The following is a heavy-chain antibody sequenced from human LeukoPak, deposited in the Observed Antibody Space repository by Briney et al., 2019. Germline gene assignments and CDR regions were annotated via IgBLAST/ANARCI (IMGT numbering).Heavy chain of an antibody. CDR2: IYSSGST. CDR3: AREASLALDS. V-gene: IGHV4-61*02. Sequence: QVQLQESGPGLVKPSQTLSLTCTVSGGSISSTSYYWSWIRQPAGKGLEWIGRIYSSGSTNYNPSLKSRVTISAEMSNNQFSLKLSSVTAADTAIYYCAREASLALDSWGQGTLVAVSS. J-gene: IGHJ4*02. CDR1: GGSISSTSYY. D-gene: IGHD3-10*01.